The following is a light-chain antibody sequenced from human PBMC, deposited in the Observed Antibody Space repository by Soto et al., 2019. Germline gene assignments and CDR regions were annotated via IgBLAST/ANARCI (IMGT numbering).Light chain of an antibody. CDR2: GAS. CDR3: QQGHNWPLT. V-gene: IGKV3-15*01. CDR1: QSISSV. J-gene: IGKJ2*01. Sequence: EIVMTQSPATMSVSPGESATLSCRASQSISSVLAWYQQKPGQPPRLLIYGASTRATGVPARFTGSGSGSYFILTISGLQSEDFAVYYCQQGHNWPLTFGQGTRLEI.